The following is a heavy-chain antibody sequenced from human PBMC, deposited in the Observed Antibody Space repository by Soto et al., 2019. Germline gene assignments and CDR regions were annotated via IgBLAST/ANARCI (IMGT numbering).Heavy chain of an antibody. CDR2: INPNSGGT. J-gene: IGHJ3*02. D-gene: IGHD6-19*01. CDR3: ARDLGSGWFRAFDS. V-gene: IGHV1-2*02. Sequence: ASVKVSCKASGYTFTGYYMHWVRQAPGQGLEWMVCINPNSGGTNYAQKFQGRVTMTRDTSISTAYMELSRLRSDDTAVYYCARDLGSGWFRAFDSWGQGTMVTV. CDR1: GYTFTGYY.